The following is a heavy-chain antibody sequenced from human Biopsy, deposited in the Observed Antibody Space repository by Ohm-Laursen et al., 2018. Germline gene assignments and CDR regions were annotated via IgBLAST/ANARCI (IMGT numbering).Heavy chain of an antibody. CDR3: ARFPDFWSGYYVDS. J-gene: IGHJ4*02. Sequence: SLRLSCAAPGFTFSDYYMSWIRQAPGKGLEWISYLSSRGSNIYYADSVKGRFTVSRDNANNSLFLQMNSLRAEDTAFYYCARFPDFWSGYYVDSWGQGTLVTVSS. CDR2: LSSRGSNI. V-gene: IGHV3-11*01. CDR1: GFTFSDYY. D-gene: IGHD3-3*01.